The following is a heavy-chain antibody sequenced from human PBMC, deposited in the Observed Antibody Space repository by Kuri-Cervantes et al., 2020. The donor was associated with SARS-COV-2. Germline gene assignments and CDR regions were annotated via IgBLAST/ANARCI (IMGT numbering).Heavy chain of an antibody. CDR1: GGSISSSSYY. Sequence: GSLRLSCTVSGGSISSSSYYWGWIRQPPGKGLEWIGEINHSGSTNYNPSLKSRVTISVDTSKNQFSLKLSSVTAADTAVYYCARVPAAIRDWFDPWGQGTLVTVSS. V-gene: IGHV4-39*07. CDR2: INHSGST. J-gene: IGHJ5*02. D-gene: IGHD2-2*02. CDR3: ARVPAAIRDWFDP.